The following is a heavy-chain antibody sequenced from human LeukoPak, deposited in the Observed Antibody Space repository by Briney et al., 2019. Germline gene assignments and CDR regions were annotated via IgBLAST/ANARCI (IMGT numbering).Heavy chain of an antibody. Sequence: GGSLRLSCAASGFTFSSYSMNWVRQAPGKGLEWVSGISWNSGSIGYADSVKGRFTISRDNAKNSLYLQMDSLRADDTAVYYCARRALYYDFWSAPYYFDYWGQGTLVTVSS. CDR3: ARRALYYDFWSAPYYFDY. D-gene: IGHD3-3*01. CDR1: GFTFSSYS. CDR2: ISWNSGSI. V-gene: IGHV3-48*04. J-gene: IGHJ4*02.